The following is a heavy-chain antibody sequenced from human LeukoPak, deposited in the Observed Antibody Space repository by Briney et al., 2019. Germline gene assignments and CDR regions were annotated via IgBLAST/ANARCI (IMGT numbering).Heavy chain of an antibody. Sequence: LRLSCAASGFTFNFYGMRWVRQAPGKGLEWVAVVSYDGTNKYYRDSVKGRFTVSRDDSKSTLYLQMNSLRGDDTAVYYCARVNTINGSIDYWGQGTLVTVSS. J-gene: IGHJ4*02. CDR2: VSYDGTNK. V-gene: IGHV3-30*03. D-gene: IGHD5-12*01. CDR1: GFTFNFYG. CDR3: ARVNTINGSIDY.